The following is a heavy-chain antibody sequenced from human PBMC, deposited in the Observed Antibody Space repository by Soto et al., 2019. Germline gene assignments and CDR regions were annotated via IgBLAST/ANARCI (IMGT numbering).Heavy chain of an antibody. CDR2: IYNSGTT. Sequence: EVQLVGSGGGLIEPGGSLRLSCAASGFIVSSNYMSWVRQAPGKGLEWVSVIYNSGTTDYADSVKGRFTISRDNSKNTLYLQMNSLRAEDTAVYYCARETRRGVVWGQGTTVTVSS. J-gene: IGHJ6*02. D-gene: IGHD3-10*01. V-gene: IGHV3-53*01. CDR3: ARETRRGVV. CDR1: GFIVSSNY.